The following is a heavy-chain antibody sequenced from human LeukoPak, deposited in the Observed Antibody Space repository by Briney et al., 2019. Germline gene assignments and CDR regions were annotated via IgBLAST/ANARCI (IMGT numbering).Heavy chain of an antibody. CDR2: ISISSTYI. V-gene: IGHV3-21*06. J-gene: IGHJ4*02. D-gene: IGHD1-14*01. CDR1: GFILSSYT. CDR3: VRDMWGTYYFDY. Sequence: PGGSLRLSCVASGFILSSYTMNWVRQAPGKGLEWVSSISISSTYINYADSVKGRFTTSRDNAWNSLYLQMDNLRAEDTAVYYCVRDMWGTYYFDYWGQGTVVTVSS.